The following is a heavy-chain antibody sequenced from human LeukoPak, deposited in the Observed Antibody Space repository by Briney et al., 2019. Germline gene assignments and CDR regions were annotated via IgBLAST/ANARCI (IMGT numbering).Heavy chain of an antibody. Sequence: GASVKVSCKASGYPFTGYYMHWVRQAPGQRLEWMGWINPNSGSTNYAQKFQGRVTMTRDTSISTAYMELSRLRSDDTAVYYCARGGYDSSGYPLDFDYWGQGTLVTVSS. V-gene: IGHV1-2*02. J-gene: IGHJ4*02. CDR3: ARGGYDSSGYPLDFDY. CDR1: GYPFTGYY. CDR2: INPNSGST. D-gene: IGHD3-22*01.